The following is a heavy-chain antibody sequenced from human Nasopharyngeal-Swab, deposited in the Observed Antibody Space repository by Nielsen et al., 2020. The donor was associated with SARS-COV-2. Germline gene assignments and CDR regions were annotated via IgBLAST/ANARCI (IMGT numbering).Heavy chain of an antibody. J-gene: IGHJ6*03. CDR2: INHTGST. Sequence: SEPLTLPCAVFGGSFSDYSWNWIRQPPGKGLEWIGEINHTGSTNYNPSLRSRVSASVDTSKRQFSLSLTSVTAADTAVYYCARGVSGIVPSPGLGPGPWYTYYYMDVWGKGTTVTVSS. V-gene: IGHV4-34*01. D-gene: IGHD1-1*01. CDR3: ARGVSGIVPSPGLGPGPWYTYYYMDV. CDR1: GGSFSDYS.